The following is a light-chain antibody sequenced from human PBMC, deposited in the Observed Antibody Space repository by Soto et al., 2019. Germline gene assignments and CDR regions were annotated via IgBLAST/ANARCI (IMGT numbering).Light chain of an antibody. J-gene: IGLJ3*02. V-gene: IGLV2-14*01. CDR1: SSDVGAYNY. CDR2: DVS. Sequence: QSVLTQPASVSGSPGQSITISCTGTSSDVGAYNYVSWYQQHPGKAPTLMIYDVSNRPSGVSNRFSGSKSGNTASLTISGLQAEDEADYYCSSYTSGRTLVFGGGTKLTVL. CDR3: SSYTSGRTLV.